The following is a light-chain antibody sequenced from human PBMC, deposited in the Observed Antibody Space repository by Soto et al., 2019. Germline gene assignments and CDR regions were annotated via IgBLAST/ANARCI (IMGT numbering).Light chain of an antibody. Sequence: EIVMTQSPATLSVSPGERATLSCRASQSINNRLAWYQQRPGQAPRLLMYAASTRAAGIPARFSGSGSGTEFTLTISSLQSEDLAVYYCQHYNNWPPLTFGGGTKVEI. V-gene: IGKV3-15*01. J-gene: IGKJ4*01. CDR3: QHYNNWPPLT. CDR1: QSINNR. CDR2: AAS.